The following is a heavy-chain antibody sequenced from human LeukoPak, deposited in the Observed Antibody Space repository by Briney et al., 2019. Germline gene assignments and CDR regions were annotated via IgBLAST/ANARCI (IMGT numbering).Heavy chain of an antibody. J-gene: IGHJ4*02. V-gene: IGHV4-4*07. CDR2: SYTSGST. D-gene: IGHD6-13*01. Sequence: PSETLSLTCTVSGGSISSYYCSWIRQPAGKGLEWIGRSYTSGSTNYNPSLKSRVTVSVDTSKNQFSLKLSSVTAADTTVYYCARDDPIAAAADYWGQGTLVTVSS. CDR3: ARDDPIAAAADY. CDR1: GGSISSYY.